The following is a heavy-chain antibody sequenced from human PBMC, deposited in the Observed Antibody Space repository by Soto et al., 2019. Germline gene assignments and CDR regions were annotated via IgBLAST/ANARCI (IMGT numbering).Heavy chain of an antibody. CDR2: IHHSGST. CDR1: DGSVSSSSYS. V-gene: IGHV4-61*01. J-gene: IGHJ6*02. CDR3: AQDHDLLDSNPRHHHFYYALDV. Sequence: SETLSLTCTVSDGSVSSSSYSWSWIRQPPGKGLEWIGYIHHSGSTKYNPSLESRVTISADTSKNQLSLRLKSVTAADTAVYYCAQDHDLLDSNPRHHHFYYALDVWGQATKVTVSS. D-gene: IGHD2-15*01.